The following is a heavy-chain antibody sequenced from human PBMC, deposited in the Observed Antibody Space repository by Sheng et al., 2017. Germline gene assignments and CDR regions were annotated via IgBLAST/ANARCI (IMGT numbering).Heavy chain of an antibody. V-gene: IGHV4-34*01. CDR2: INHSGST. CDR3: ARQSKQWLARGAFDI. D-gene: IGHD6-19*01. J-gene: IGHJ3*02. CDR1: GGSFSGYY. Sequence: QVQLQQWGAGLLKPSETLSLTCAVYGGSFSGYYWSWIRQPPGKGLEWIGEINHSGSTNYNPSLKSRVTISVDTSKNQFSLKLSSVTAADTAVYYCARQSKQWLARGAFDIWGQGTMVTVLF.